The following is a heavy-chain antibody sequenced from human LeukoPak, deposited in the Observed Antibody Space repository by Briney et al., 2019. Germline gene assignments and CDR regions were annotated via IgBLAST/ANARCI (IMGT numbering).Heavy chain of an antibody. CDR3: ANGRGQGFDY. CDR1: GFTFSSYA. V-gene: IGHV3-23*01. Sequence: SGGSLRLSCAASGFTFSSYAMSWFRQAPGKGLEWVSGISGSGIGGRTHYADSVKGRFTISRDNSKNTLYLQMNSLRVEDTAVYYCANGRGQGFDYWGQGTLVTVSS. CDR2: ISGSGIGGRT. J-gene: IGHJ4*02. D-gene: IGHD3-10*01.